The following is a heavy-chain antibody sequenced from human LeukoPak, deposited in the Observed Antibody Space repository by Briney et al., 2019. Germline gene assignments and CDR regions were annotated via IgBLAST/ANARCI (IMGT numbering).Heavy chain of an antibody. Sequence: ASVTVSCKASGYSFTSYYMHWVRQAPGQGLEWMGIINPSDGSTSYAQKFQGRVTMTRDMSTSTVYMELSSLRSEDTAVYYCARDLRASVWLGFDFWGQGTLVTVSS. D-gene: IGHD6-19*01. CDR1: GYSFTSYY. J-gene: IGHJ4*02. CDR2: INPSDGST. V-gene: IGHV1-46*01. CDR3: ARDLRASVWLGFDF.